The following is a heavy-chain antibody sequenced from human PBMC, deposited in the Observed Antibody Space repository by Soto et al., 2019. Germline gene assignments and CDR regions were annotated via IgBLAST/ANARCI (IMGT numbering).Heavy chain of an antibody. Sequence: SETLSLTCTVSGGSISSYYWSWIRQPPGKGLEWIGYIYYSGSTNYNPPLKSRVTISVDTSKNQFSLKLSSVTAADTAVYYCARQGLGDYPISYYYGMDVWGQGTTVTVSS. D-gene: IGHD4-17*01. J-gene: IGHJ6*02. CDR3: ARQGLGDYPISYYYGMDV. CDR1: GGSISSYY. V-gene: IGHV4-59*08. CDR2: IYYSGST.